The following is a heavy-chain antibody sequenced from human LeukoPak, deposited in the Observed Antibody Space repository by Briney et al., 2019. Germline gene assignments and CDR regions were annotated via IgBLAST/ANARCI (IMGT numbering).Heavy chain of an antibody. J-gene: IGHJ3*02. CDR3: AKPAGYTAMVPDAFDI. CDR2: ISGDGTTI. CDR1: GFTFSSYE. V-gene: IGHV3-23*01. Sequence: GGSLRLSCAASGFTFSSYEMNWVRQVPGKGLEWISYISGDGTTIHYADSVKGRFTISRDNSKNTLYLQMNSLRAEDTAVYYCAKPAGYTAMVPDAFDIWGQGTMVTVSS. D-gene: IGHD5-18*01.